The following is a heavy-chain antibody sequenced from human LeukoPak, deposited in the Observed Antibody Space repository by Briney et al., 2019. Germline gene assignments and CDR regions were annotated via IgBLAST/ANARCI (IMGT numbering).Heavy chain of an antibody. V-gene: IGHV1-8*01. J-gene: IGHJ4*02. CDR3: AKSLIYKRGYSYGY. CDR1: GYTFTSYD. Sequence: GASVKVSCKASGYTFTSYDINWVRQATGQGLEWMGWMNPNSGNTGYAQKFQGRVTMTRNTSISTAYMELSSLRSEDTAVYYCAKSLIYKRGYSYGYWGQGTLVTVSS. D-gene: IGHD5-18*01. CDR2: MNPNSGNT.